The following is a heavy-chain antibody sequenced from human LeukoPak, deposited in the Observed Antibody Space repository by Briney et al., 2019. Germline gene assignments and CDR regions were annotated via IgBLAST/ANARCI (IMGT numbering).Heavy chain of an antibody. V-gene: IGHV1-46*01. CDR3: ARARGGGSNPNLNDY. Sequence: ASVKVSCKASGYTFTSYYMHWVRQAPGQGLEWMGIINPSGGSTSYAQKLQGRVTMTTDTSTSTAYMELRSLRSDDTAVYYCARARGGGSNPNLNDYWGQGTLVTVSS. J-gene: IGHJ4*02. CDR1: GYTFTSYY. CDR2: INPSGGST. D-gene: IGHD2-15*01.